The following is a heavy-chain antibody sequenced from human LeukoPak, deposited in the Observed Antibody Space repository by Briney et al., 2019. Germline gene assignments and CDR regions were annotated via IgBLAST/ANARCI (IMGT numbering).Heavy chain of an antibody. Sequence: PGGSLRLSCAASGFTFSRYGMHWVRQAPGKGLEWISFITSSSITIYYADSVKGRFTISRDNAKNSLYLQMNSLRGEDTAVYYCARGLGSGWQDYWGQGTLVTVSS. CDR3: ARGLGSGWQDY. CDR2: ITSSSITI. D-gene: IGHD6-19*01. V-gene: IGHV3-48*04. J-gene: IGHJ4*02. CDR1: GFTFSRYG.